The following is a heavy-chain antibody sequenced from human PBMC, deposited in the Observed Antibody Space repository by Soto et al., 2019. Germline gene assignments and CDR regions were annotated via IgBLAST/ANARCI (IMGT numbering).Heavy chain of an antibody. Sequence: EVQLVESGGGLVQPGGSVRLSCVVSGFTFSNYRMHWVRQAPGKGLVWVSRIESDGSSTTYADSVKGRFTISRDNAKNTLYLQMNGLSGEDTAIYYCARDGGGFGYWGQGTLVTVSS. CDR2: IESDGSST. D-gene: IGHD3-10*01. V-gene: IGHV3-74*01. J-gene: IGHJ4*02. CDR1: GFTFSNYR. CDR3: ARDGGGFGY.